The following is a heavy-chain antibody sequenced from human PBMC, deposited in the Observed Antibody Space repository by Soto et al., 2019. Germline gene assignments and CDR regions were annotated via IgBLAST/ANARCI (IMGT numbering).Heavy chain of an antibody. CDR2: IKQDGSDE. CDR3: ARPLGWPDAFDI. V-gene: IGHV3-7*01. D-gene: IGHD2-15*01. CDR1: GFIFSSYW. Sequence: GGSLRLSCAASGFIFSSYWMSWVRQAPGKGLEWVANIKQDGSDEYYVDSVKGRFTISRDNAKNSLYLQMNSLRAEDTAVYYCARPLGWPDAFDIWGQGTLVTVSS. J-gene: IGHJ3*02.